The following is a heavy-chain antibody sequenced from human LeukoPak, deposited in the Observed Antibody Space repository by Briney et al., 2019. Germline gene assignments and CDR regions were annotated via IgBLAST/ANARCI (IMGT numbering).Heavy chain of an antibody. Sequence: GGSLRLSCAASGFTFSSYEMNWVRQAPGQGLEWVANIKHDGREKYYVDSVKGRFTISRDDGQNSLSLHMNTVRAEDTAVYYCGYTNNFYHWGQGALVVVSA. CDR3: GYTNNFYH. J-gene: IGHJ4*02. CDR1: GFTFSSYE. D-gene: IGHD3-16*02. CDR2: IKHDGREK. V-gene: IGHV3-7*01.